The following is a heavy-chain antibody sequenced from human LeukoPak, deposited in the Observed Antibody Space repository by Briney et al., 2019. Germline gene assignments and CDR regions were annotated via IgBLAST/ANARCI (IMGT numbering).Heavy chain of an antibody. CDR1: GGSFSGYY. CDR3: AIVSAFYDFDY. CDR2: INHSGST. J-gene: IGHJ4*02. D-gene: IGHD5/OR15-5a*01. V-gene: IGHV4-34*01. Sequence: SETLSLTCAVYGGSFSGYYWSWIRQPPGKGLEWIGEINHSGSTNYNPSLKSRATISIDTSKNQFSLKLSSVTAADTAVYYCAIVSAFYDFDYWGQGTLVTVSS.